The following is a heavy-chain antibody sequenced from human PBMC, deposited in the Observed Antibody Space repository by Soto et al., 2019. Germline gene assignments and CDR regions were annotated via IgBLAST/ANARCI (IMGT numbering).Heavy chain of an antibody. D-gene: IGHD2-21*02. V-gene: IGHV4-39*01. CDR1: GGSVSNKTYY. Sequence: PSETLSLTCSVSGGSVSNKTYYWSWIRQPPGKRLEWIGSVYYSGTTNYNPSLKSRVTISVDTSKNQLSLKLSSVTAADTAVYYCARQVTLAAVSATVDYWGQGTLVTVSS. J-gene: IGHJ4*02. CDR2: VYYSGTT. CDR3: ARQVTLAAVSATVDY.